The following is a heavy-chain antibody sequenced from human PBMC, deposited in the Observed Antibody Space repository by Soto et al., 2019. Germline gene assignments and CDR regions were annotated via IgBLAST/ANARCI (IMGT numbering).Heavy chain of an antibody. CDR3: ARVPSPFDYYYAMDV. Sequence: PSETLSLTCNVSGDSISSGNKYWSWIRQPPGKGLEWLGYIFSRGTTYHNPSLTSRLSMSLDTSQNQFSLKLNSVTDADTAVYFCARVPSPFDYYYAMDVWGQGTSVTVSS. J-gene: IGHJ6*02. V-gene: IGHV4-30-4*01. D-gene: IGHD3-9*01. CDR2: IFSRGTT. CDR1: GDSISSGNKY.